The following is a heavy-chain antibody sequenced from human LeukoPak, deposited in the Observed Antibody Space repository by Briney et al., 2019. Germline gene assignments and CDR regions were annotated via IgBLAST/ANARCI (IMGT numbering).Heavy chain of an antibody. Sequence: GGSLRLSCAASGFTFSSYWMHWVRQAPGKGLVWVSRISSDGSTTSYADSVKGRFTISRDNAKNTLYLQMSSLRAEDTAVYYCARRGGSYNDYWGQGTLVTVSS. J-gene: IGHJ4*02. CDR2: ISSDGSTT. V-gene: IGHV3-74*01. CDR3: ARRGGSYNDY. D-gene: IGHD1-26*01. CDR1: GFTFSSYW.